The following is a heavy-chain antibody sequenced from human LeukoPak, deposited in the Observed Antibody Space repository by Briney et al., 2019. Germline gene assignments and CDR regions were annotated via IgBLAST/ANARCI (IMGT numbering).Heavy chain of an antibody. V-gene: IGHV3-20*04. CDR3: TRVRYCTNGVCHDFDY. J-gene: IGHJ4*02. Sequence: GGSLRLSCAASVFTFYDYGMSWVRQAPGKGLEWVSGINWNGGSTVYAASVKGRFTISRDNAKNSLYLQMNSLRAEDTALYYCTRVRYCTNGVCHDFDYWGQGTLVTVSS. D-gene: IGHD2-8*01. CDR2: INWNGGST. CDR1: VFTFYDYG.